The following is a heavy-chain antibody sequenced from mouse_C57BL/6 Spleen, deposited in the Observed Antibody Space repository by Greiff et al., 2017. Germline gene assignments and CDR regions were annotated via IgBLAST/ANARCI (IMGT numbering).Heavy chain of an antibody. CDR2: IDPSDSET. CDR3: ARWGYGSSPYYAMDY. J-gene: IGHJ4*01. CDR1: GYTFTSYW. D-gene: IGHD1-1*01. Sequence: QVQLQQSGAELVRPGSSVKLSCKASGYTFTSYWMHWVKQRPIQGLEWIGNIDPSDSETHYNQKFKDKATLTVDKSSSTAYMQLSSLTSEDSAVYYCARWGYGSSPYYAMDYWGQGTSVTVSS. V-gene: IGHV1-52*01.